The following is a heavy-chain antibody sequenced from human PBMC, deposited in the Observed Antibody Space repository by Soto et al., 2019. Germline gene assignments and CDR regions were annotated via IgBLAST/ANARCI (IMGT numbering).Heavy chain of an antibody. CDR2: ISSTTKYL. CDR3: ARESEDLTSNFDY. Sequence: PGGSLRLSCAASGFTFTGYSMNWVRQAPGKGLEWVSSISSTTKYLFYGEFMKGQFTISRDNAKNSLYLEMNSLRAEETAVYYCARESEDLTSNFDYWGQGTLVKVS. J-gene: IGHJ4*02. V-gene: IGHV3-21*06. CDR1: GFTFTGYS.